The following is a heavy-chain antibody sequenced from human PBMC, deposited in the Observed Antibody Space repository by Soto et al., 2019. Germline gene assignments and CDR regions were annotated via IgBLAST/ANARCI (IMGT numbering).Heavy chain of an antibody. J-gene: IGHJ5*02. CDR1: GFTFSAYD. Sequence: EVQLVESGGGLVQPGGSLRLSCAASGFTFSAYDMHWVRQATGKGLEWVSAIGTQHDTYYPDSVKGRFTISRENAKNSLYLQMNSRGAGGPAVYYCARQASYWHGGGGWFDPWGQGTLVTVSS. CDR3: ARQASYWHGGGGWFDP. V-gene: IGHV3-13*01. CDR2: IGTQHDT. D-gene: IGHD2-8*02.